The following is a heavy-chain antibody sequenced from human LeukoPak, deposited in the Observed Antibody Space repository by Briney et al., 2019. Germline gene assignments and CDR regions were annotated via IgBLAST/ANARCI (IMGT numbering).Heavy chain of an antibody. Sequence: GGSLRLSCAASGFTFSSYSMNWVRQAPGKGLEWVSSISSSSSYIYYADSVKGRFTISRDNAKNSLYLQMNSLRAEDTAVYYCARDATTTVTTYYYYYYMDVWGKGTTVTISS. D-gene: IGHD4-17*01. J-gene: IGHJ6*03. V-gene: IGHV3-21*01. CDR3: ARDATTTVTTYYYYYYMDV. CDR1: GFTFSSYS. CDR2: ISSSSSYI.